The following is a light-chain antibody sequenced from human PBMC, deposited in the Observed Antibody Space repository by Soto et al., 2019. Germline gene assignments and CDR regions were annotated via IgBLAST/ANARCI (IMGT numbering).Light chain of an antibody. CDR2: GAS. CDR1: QSVSSSY. J-gene: IGKJ5*01. Sequence: EIVMTHSPTTVSVSPGERSSRSCRASQSVSSSYLAWYQQKPGHAPRLLIYGASSRATGIPDRLSGSGSGTEFTLTISRMEPEDLAVYYCQQYGSSSTFGQGTRLEIK. V-gene: IGKV3-20*01. CDR3: QQYGSSST.